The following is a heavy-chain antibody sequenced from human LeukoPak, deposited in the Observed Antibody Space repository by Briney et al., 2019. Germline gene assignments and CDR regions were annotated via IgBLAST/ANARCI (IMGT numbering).Heavy chain of an antibody. CDR2: ISYDGSNK. J-gene: IGHJ4*02. CDR1: GFTFSSYG. D-gene: IGHD1-26*01. V-gene: IGHV3-30*18. Sequence: GGSLRLSCAASGFTFSSYGMHWVRQAPGKGLEWVAVISYDGSNKYYADSVKGRFTISRDNSKNTLCLQMNSLRAEDTAVYYCAKDQSGAHDYWGQGTLVTVSS. CDR3: AKDQSGAHDY.